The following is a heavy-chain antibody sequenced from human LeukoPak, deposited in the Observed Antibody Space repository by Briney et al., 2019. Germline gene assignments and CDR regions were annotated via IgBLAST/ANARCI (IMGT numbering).Heavy chain of an antibody. V-gene: IGHV4-39*07. CDR2: IYYSGNT. Sequence: KSSETLSLTCTVSGGSISSSSYYWGWIRQPPGKGLEWIGSIYYSGNTYYNPSLKSRVTISVDTSKNQFSLKLSSVTAADTAVYYCARSSSSPFDYWGQGTLVTVSS. CDR1: GGSISSSSYY. J-gene: IGHJ4*02. D-gene: IGHD6-6*01. CDR3: ARSSSSPFDY.